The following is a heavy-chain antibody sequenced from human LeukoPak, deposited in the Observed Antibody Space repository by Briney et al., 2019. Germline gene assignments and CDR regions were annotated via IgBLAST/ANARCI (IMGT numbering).Heavy chain of an antibody. CDR1: GGSFSGYF. V-gene: IGHV4-34*01. D-gene: IGHD2-2*01. CDR2: IKHDGST. J-gene: IGHJ5*02. Sequence: SETLSLTCAVYGGSFSGYFWSWIRQSPGKGLEWIGEIKHDGSTTYNPSLKSRVTISVDTSKNQFSLKLSSVTAADTAVYYCATSRQLLDNWFDPWGQGTLVTVSS. CDR3: ATSRQLLDNWFDP.